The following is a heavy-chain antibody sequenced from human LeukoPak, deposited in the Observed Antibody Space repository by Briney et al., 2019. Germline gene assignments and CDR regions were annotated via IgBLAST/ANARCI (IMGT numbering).Heavy chain of an antibody. D-gene: IGHD1-7*01. J-gene: IGHJ4*02. CDR1: GGSFTSYG. CDR2: IIPIYGRA. Sequence: GASVKVSCKASGGSFTSYGISWVRQAPGQGLEWMGKIIPIYGRANYGQKFQGRVTITTDESTSTAYMELSSLRSEDTAVYYCAREKTGTHFDYWGQGTLVTVSS. V-gene: IGHV1-69*05. CDR3: AREKTGTHFDY.